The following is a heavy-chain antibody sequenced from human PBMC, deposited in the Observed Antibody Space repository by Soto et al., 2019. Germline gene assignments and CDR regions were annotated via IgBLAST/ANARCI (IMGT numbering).Heavy chain of an antibody. Sequence: QVQLVQSGAEVKKPGASVKVSCKASGYTFITYGVSWVRQAPGQGLDWLGWISTYNGNTRYAERLQGRVTMTTDTTTNTAYMELRNLRADDPAVYYCARGPTDYYDNSANYFLDYWGPGTLVTVSS. D-gene: IGHD3-22*01. J-gene: IGHJ4*02. CDR1: GYTFITYG. CDR2: ISTYNGNT. V-gene: IGHV1-18*01. CDR3: ARGPTDYYDNSANYFLDY.